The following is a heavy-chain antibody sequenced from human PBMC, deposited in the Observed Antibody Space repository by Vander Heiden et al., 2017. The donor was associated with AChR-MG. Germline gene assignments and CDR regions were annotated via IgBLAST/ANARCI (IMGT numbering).Heavy chain of an antibody. CDR1: GNIFTRYY. J-gene: IGHJ5*02. Sequence: QVQLEQSGAEVKKPGASVRVSCKASGNIFTRYYIHWVRQAPGQGLEWLGIINPIDGSAKYSQTFQGRVTMTGDTSAGTFYMDLSSLTYEDTAVYYCTLGPSCSSLFCPYNWFDPWGQGTLVTVSS. CDR2: INPIDGSA. CDR3: TLGPSCSSLFCPYNWFDP. D-gene: IGHD2-2*01. V-gene: IGHV1-46*03.